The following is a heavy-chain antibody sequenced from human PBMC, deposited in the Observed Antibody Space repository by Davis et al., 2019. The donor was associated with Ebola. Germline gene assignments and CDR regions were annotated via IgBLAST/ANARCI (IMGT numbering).Heavy chain of an antibody. CDR3: AKDWVGTITGGMDV. Sequence: SLKISCAASGFTFDDYAMHWVRQAPGKGLEWVSGISWNSGSIGYADSVKGRFTISRDNAKNSLYLQMNSLRAEDTALYYCAKDWVGTITGGMDVWGQGTTVTVSS. D-gene: IGHD2-21*02. CDR2: ISWNSGSI. J-gene: IGHJ6*02. V-gene: IGHV3-9*01. CDR1: GFTFDDYA.